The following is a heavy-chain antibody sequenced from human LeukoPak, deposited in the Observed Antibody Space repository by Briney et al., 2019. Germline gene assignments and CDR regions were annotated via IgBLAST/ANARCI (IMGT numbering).Heavy chain of an antibody. CDR2: IYYSGST. Sequence: SQTLSLTCTVSGGSISTGDYYWSWLRQPPGKGLEWIGYIYYSGSTYYNPSLKSRVTISVDTSKNQFSLKLSSVTAADTAVYYCARGSSRGGNSRAFDIWGQGTMVTVSS. J-gene: IGHJ3*02. CDR3: ARGSSRGGNSRAFDI. CDR1: GGSISTGDYY. D-gene: IGHD4-23*01. V-gene: IGHV4-30-4*08.